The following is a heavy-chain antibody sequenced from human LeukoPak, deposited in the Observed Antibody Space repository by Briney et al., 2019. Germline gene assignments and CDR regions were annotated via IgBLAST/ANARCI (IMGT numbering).Heavy chain of an antibody. D-gene: IGHD3-10*01. Sequence: GGSLRLSCAASGFTFSSYSMNWVRQAPGKGLEWVSSISSSSSYIYYADSVKGRFTISRDNAKNSLYLQMNSLRAEDTAVYYCARGLDITMVRGADFDYWGQGTLVTVSS. V-gene: IGHV3-21*01. CDR3: ARGLDITMVRGADFDY. J-gene: IGHJ4*02. CDR2: ISSSSSYI. CDR1: GFTFSSYS.